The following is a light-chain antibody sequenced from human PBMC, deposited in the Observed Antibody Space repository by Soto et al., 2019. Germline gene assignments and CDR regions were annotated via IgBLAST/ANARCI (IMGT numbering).Light chain of an antibody. Sequence: EIVLTHSPATLSMSPGERATLSCRASQSVSSYLAWFQQKPGQAPRLLIYDASNRATGIPARFSGSGSETDFTLTISSLEPEDSAVYFCQQRARWVTFGQGTRLEI. V-gene: IGKV3-11*01. J-gene: IGKJ5*01. CDR2: DAS. CDR3: QQRARWVT. CDR1: QSVSSY.